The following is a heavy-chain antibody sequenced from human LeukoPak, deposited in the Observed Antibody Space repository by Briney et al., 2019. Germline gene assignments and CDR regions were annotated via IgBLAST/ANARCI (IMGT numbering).Heavy chain of an antibody. CDR1: GFTFSSYA. CDR2: IIDSGDIT. CDR3: AKVESVTYFRLAFQH. Sequence: PGGSLRLSCEASGFTFSSYAMSWVRQAPGKGLEWVSGIIDSGDITYYANSVKGRFTISRDTSKNTLYLQMNSLRAEDTAVYYCAKVESVTYFRLAFQHWGQGTLVTVSS. V-gene: IGHV3-23*01. D-gene: IGHD1-26*01. J-gene: IGHJ1*01.